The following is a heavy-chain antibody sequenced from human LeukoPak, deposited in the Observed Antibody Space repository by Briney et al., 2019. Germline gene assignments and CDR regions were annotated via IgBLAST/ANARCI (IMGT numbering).Heavy chain of an antibody. CDR1: GFTFSSYS. Sequence: PGGSLRLSCAASGFTFSSYSMSWVRQAPGKGLEWVSSISGSGGTTNYADSVKGRFTISRDNSKNRLYLEMNSLRAEDTATYYCAKDWIRGSDDFDYWGQGTLVTVSS. CDR3: AKDWIRGSDDFDY. CDR2: ISGSGGTT. D-gene: IGHD2-15*01. V-gene: IGHV3-23*01. J-gene: IGHJ4*02.